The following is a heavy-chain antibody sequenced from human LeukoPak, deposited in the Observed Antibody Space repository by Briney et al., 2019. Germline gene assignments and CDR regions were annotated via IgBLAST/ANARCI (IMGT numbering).Heavy chain of an antibody. CDR1: GFTFSRYS. CDR3: ARDRAGSGNYYNNPHGLDL. D-gene: IGHD3-10*01. CDR2: ISNSSSTI. J-gene: IGHJ6*02. V-gene: IGHV3-48*01. Sequence: PGGSLRLSCAPSGFTFSRYSMNWARQATGEALEEVSYISNSSSTIYYADSVKGRFTISRDNAKNSLYLQMNSLRAEDTAIYFCARDRAGSGNYYNNPHGLDLWGQGTTVSVSS.